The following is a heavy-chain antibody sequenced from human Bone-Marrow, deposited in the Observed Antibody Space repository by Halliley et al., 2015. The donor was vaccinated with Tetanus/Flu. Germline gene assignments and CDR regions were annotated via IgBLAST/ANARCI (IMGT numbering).Heavy chain of an antibody. J-gene: IGHJ4*02. Sequence: QVQLVQSGAELKKPGASVNVSCKASGYTFIRHGFSWVRQAPGQGLEWMGWISTKSGATKYAQKFQGRVIMTTAASTATVYMELRGLRSDDTAMYYCARDPPGDCRGGSCPSGQYWGQGTLVSVSS. CDR3: ARDPPGDCRGGSCPSGQY. D-gene: IGHD2-15*01. CDR1: GYTFIRHG. CDR2: ISTKSGAT. V-gene: IGHV1-18*04.